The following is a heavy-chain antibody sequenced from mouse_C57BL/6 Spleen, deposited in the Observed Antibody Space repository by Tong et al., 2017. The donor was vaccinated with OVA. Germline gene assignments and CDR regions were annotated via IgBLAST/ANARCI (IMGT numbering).Heavy chain of an antibody. J-gene: IGHJ3*01. V-gene: IGHV5-9-3*01. CDR2: ISSGGSYT. CDR1: GFTFSSYA. D-gene: IGHD1-1*01. CDR3: ARGGAVVPFAY. Sequence: EVQLQESGGGLVKPGGSLKLSCAASGFTFSSYAMSWVRQTPEKRLEWVATISSGGSYTYYPDSVKGRFTISRDNAKNTLYLQMSTLRSEDAAMYYCARGGAVVPFAYWCQGTLVTVSA.